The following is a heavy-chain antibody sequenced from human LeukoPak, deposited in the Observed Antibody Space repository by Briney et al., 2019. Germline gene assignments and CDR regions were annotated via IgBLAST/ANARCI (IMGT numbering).Heavy chain of an antibody. D-gene: IGHD6-13*01. CDR1: GGTFSSYA. J-gene: IGHJ4*02. V-gene: IGHV1-69*01. CDR2: IIPIFGTA. Sequence: GSSVKVSCKASGGTFSSYAISWVRRAPGQGLEWMGGIIPIFGTANYAQKFQGRVTITADESTSTAYMELSSLRSEDTAVYYCASPGIAAAADYFDYWGQETLVTVSS. CDR3: ASPGIAAAADYFDY.